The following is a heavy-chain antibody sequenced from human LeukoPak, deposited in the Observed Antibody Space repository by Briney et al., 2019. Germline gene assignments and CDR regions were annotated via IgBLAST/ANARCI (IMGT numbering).Heavy chain of an antibody. CDR1: GFTFSSYS. D-gene: IGHD3-9*01. CDR3: ASDILTGYYGAYFDY. CDR2: ISSSSSYI. V-gene: IGHV3-21*04. J-gene: IGHJ4*02. Sequence: PGGSLRLSCAASGFTFSSYSMNWVRQAPGKGLEWVSSISSSSSYIYYADSLKGRFTISRDNSKNTLYLQMNSLRAEDTALCYCASDILTGYYGAYFDYWGQGTLVTVSS.